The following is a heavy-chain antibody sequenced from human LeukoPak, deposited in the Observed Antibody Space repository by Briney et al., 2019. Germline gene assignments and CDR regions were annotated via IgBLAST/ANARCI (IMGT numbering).Heavy chain of an antibody. J-gene: IGHJ3*02. CDR2: ISYIGST. CDR3: ARHREGVLDI. Sequence: SETLSLTCIVSGGSISSYYWSWIRQPPGRGLEWLGYISYIGSTNYNPSLKRGVSISVDTSKTQFSLKLSSVTAADTAVYYRARHREGVLDIWGQGTMVTVSS. CDR1: GGSISSYY. D-gene: IGHD1-26*01. V-gene: IGHV4-59*08.